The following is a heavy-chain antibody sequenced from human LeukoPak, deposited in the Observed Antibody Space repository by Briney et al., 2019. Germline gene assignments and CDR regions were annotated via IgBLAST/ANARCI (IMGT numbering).Heavy chain of an antibody. Sequence: SVKASCKASGGTFSSYAISWVRQAPGQGLEWMGGIIPIFGTANYAQKFQGRVTITADESTSTAYMELSSLRSEDTAVYYCARGRVVVPAAIPDAFDIWGQGTMVTVSS. CDR2: IIPIFGTA. V-gene: IGHV1-69*01. CDR3: ARGRVVVPAAIPDAFDI. J-gene: IGHJ3*02. D-gene: IGHD2-2*01. CDR1: GGTFSSYA.